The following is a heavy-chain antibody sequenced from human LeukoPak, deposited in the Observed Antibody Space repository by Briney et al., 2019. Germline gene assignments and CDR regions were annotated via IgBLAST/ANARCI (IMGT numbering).Heavy chain of an antibody. CDR1: GYTFTGYY. CDR2: INPNSGGT. V-gene: IGHV1-2*02. D-gene: IGHD6-19*01. Sequence: GASVKVSCKASGYTFTGYYMRWVRQAPGQGLEWMGWINPNSGGTNYAQKFQGRVTMTRDTSISTAYMELSRLRSDDTAVYYCARPAGTSSGWSLDYWGQGTLVTVSS. J-gene: IGHJ4*02. CDR3: ARPAGTSSGWSLDY.